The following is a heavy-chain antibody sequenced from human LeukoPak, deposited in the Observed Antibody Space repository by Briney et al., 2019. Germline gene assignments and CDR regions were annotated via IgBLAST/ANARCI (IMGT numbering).Heavy chain of an antibody. CDR3: AKGAYYAD. CDR1: GFMFRNHG. J-gene: IGHJ4*02. CDR2: ISGSGDDT. D-gene: IGHD3-3*01. Sequence: PGGSLRLSCAASGFMFRNHGMNWVRQAPGKGLEWLSTISGSGDDTYYADSVKGRFTASRDNSKNTLYLQMNSLRVEDTAMYYCAKGAYYADWGQGTLVTVSS. V-gene: IGHV3-23*01.